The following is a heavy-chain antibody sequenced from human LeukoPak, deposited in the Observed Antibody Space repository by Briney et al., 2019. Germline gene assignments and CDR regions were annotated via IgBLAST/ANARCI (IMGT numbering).Heavy chain of an antibody. D-gene: IGHD3-16*01. Sequence: GGSLRLSCAASGFTFSNYWMNWVRQPPGKGLEWVANIKQDGSETYYVDSVKGRFTISRDNAKNSLYLQMNGLRAEDTAVYYCATDMTATGGLGYWGQGTPVTVSS. J-gene: IGHJ4*02. CDR2: IKQDGSET. V-gene: IGHV3-7*01. CDR3: ATDMTATGGLGY. CDR1: GFTFSNYW.